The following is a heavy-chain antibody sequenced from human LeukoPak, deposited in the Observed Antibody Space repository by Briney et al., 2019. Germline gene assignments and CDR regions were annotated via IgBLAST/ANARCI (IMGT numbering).Heavy chain of an antibody. V-gene: IGHV3-9*01. D-gene: IGHD2-15*01. CDR1: VFTFDDYA. J-gene: IGHJ4*02. CDR3: AKDMDCSGGSCYLI. Sequence: GGSLRLSCAASVFTFDDYAMHCVRQAPGKGLEWVSGISWNSGSIGYADSVKGRVTISRDNAKNSLYLQMNSLRAEDTALYYCAKDMDCSGGSCYLIWGQGTLVTVSS. CDR2: ISWNSGSI.